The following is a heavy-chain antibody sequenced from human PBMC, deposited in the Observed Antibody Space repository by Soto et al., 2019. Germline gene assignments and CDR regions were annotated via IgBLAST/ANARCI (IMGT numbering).Heavy chain of an antibody. CDR3: ASIPDYGDYNELFDY. V-gene: IGHV4-39*01. D-gene: IGHD4-17*01. Sequence: QLQLQESGPGLVKPSETLSLTCTVSGGSISSSSYYWGWIRQPPGKGLEWIGSIYYSGSTYYNPSLKSRVTISVDTSKNQFSLTLSSVTAADTAVYYCASIPDYGDYNELFDYWGQGTLVTVSS. CDR1: GGSISSSSYY. J-gene: IGHJ4*02. CDR2: IYYSGST.